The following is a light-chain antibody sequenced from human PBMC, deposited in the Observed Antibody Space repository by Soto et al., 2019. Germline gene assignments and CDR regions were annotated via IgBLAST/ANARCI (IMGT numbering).Light chain of an antibody. CDR1: HSVSGY. Sequence: EVVLTQSPATLSLSPGERATLSCRASHSVSGYLAWSQQKPGQAPRLLSYDASNRATGIPARFSGSGSGTDFNITISSLETEDFAVYYGQQRGDWPSTFGGGTTVEIK. CDR3: QQRGDWPST. CDR2: DAS. V-gene: IGKV3-11*01. J-gene: IGKJ4*02.